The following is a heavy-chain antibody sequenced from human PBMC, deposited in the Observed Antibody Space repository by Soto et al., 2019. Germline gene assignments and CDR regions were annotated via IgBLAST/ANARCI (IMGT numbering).Heavy chain of an antibody. D-gene: IGHD2-15*01. Sequence: PGESLKISCKGSGYSFTSYWISWVRQMPGKGLEWMGRIDPSDSYTNYSPSFQGHVAISADKSISTAYLQWSSLKASDTAMYYCARHGVDCSGGSCSSYGMDVWGQGTTVTGSS. J-gene: IGHJ6*02. CDR3: ARHGVDCSGGSCSSYGMDV. V-gene: IGHV5-10-1*01. CDR2: IDPSDSYT. CDR1: GYSFTSYW.